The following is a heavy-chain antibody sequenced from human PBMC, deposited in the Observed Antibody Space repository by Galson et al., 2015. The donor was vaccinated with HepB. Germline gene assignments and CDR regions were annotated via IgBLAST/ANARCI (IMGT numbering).Heavy chain of an antibody. CDR2: ISGYNGDT. D-gene: IGHD6-19*01. V-gene: IGHV1-18*01. J-gene: IGHJ4*02. CDR3: ARDPRVAVAGQFYYLDY. CDR1: GYTFTRSG. Sequence: SVKVSCKASGYTFTRSGFSWVRQAPGQGLEWMGWISGYNGDTDYAQKFQGRVTMTTDTSTRTVYMELRSLRYDDTAVYYCARDPRVAVAGQFYYLDYWGQGTLVTVSS.